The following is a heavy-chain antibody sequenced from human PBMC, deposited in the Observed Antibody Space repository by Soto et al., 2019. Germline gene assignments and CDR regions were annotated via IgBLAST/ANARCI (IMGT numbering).Heavy chain of an antibody. CDR3: ARRISRFYHFDY. V-gene: IGHV2-5*01. D-gene: IGHD3-10*01. Sequence: SGPTLVNPTQTLTLTCTFSGFSLSSSGLGVAWVRQPPGKALEWLTLIFWNDDERYKSSLKSRLTITKDTSKNQVILTMTNMDPADTATYYCARRISRFYHFDYWGLGTLVTVSS. CDR1: GFSLSSSGLG. J-gene: IGHJ4*02. CDR2: IFWNDDE.